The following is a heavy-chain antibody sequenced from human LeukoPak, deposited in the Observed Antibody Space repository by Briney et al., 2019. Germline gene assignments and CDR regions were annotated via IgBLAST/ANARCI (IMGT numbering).Heavy chain of an antibody. CDR1: GFTFISYA. D-gene: IGHD3-16*01. CDR2: ISGSGGST. J-gene: IGHJ4*02. Sequence: GGSLRLSCAASGFTFISYAMSWVRQAPGKGLEWVSGISGSGGSTYYADSVKGRFTFSRDNSKNTLYLQMNSLRAEDTAVYYCAKSKVSLADLLGVFFDSWGQGILVTVSS. V-gene: IGHV3-23*01. CDR3: AKSKVSLADLLGVFFDS.